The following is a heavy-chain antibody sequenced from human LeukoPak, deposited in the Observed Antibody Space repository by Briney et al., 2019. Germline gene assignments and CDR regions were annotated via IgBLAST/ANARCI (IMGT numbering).Heavy chain of an antibody. D-gene: IGHD3-16*02. J-gene: IGHJ4*02. CDR3: AKDRDDYVWGSYLDY. V-gene: IGHV3-43*01. CDR1: GFTFDDYT. CDR2: ISWDGGST. Sequence: PGGSLRLSCAASGFTFDDYTMHWVRQAPGKGLEWVSLISWDGGSTYYADSVKGRFTISRDNSKNSLYLQMNSLRTEDTALYYCAKDRDDYVWGSYLDYWGQGTLVTVSS.